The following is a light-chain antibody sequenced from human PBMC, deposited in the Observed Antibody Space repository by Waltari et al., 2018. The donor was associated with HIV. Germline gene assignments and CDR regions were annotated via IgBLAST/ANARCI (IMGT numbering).Light chain of an antibody. CDR1: SLRRYY. CDR3: NSRDSSGNHLV. Sequence: SSELTQDPAVSVALGQTVTITCQGDSLRRYYASWYQQKPGQAPLLVLYGKNSRPSGIPDRFSCSSPGNTDSLTITGAQAEDEADYYCNSRDSSGNHLVFGGGTKLTVL. CDR2: GKN. J-gene: IGLJ3*02. V-gene: IGLV3-19*01.